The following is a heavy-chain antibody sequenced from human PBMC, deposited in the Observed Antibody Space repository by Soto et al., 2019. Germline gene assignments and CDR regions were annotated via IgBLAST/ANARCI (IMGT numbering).Heavy chain of an antibody. Sequence: QVQLQESGPGLVKPSQTMSLTCTVSGGSISNYEYYWSWIRQPPGKGLEWIGYIYSSGRTNYNPSLNSRLTISLDTSKNQFSLKLTSVSAADTAVYYCVRDRSNSPDYFDFWGQGTLVTVSS. CDR2: IYSSGRT. CDR3: VRDRSNSPDYFDF. J-gene: IGHJ4*02. D-gene: IGHD6-6*01. V-gene: IGHV4-30-4*01. CDR1: GGSISNYEYY.